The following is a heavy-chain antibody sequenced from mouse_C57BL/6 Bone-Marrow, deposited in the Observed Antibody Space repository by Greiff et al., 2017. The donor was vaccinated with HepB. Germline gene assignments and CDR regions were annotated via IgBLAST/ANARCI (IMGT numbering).Heavy chain of an antibody. CDR1: GFTFTSYG. V-gene: IGHV2-2*01. J-gene: IGHJ3*01. Sequence: QVQLKESGPGLVQPSQSLSITCTVSGFTFTSYGVHWVRQSPGKGLEWLGVICSGGSTDYNAAFISRLSISKDNSKSQVFFKMNSQQADDTAIYYCARTGSHWGQGTPVTVSA. CDR2: ICSGGST. CDR3: ARTGSH.